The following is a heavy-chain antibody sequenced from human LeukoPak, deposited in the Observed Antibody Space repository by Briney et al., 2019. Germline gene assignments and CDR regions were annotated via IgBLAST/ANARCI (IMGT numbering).Heavy chain of an antibody. D-gene: IGHD4-11*01. CDR2: IFPSDSDT. J-gene: IGHJ3*01. V-gene: IGHV5-51*01. Sequence: GESLKISCKGSGYSFTSYWINWVRQMPGKGLEWMGTIFPSDSDTRYSPSFQGQVTMSVDKSSNTAYLQWSTVKASDTAMYYCARQTTFDVWGQGTMVTVPS. CDR3: ARQTTFDV. CDR1: GYSFTSYW.